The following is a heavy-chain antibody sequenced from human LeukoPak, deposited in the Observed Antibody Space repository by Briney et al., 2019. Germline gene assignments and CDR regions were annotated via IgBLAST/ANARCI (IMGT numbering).Heavy chain of an antibody. J-gene: IGHJ4*02. CDR1: GFTFSDYP. V-gene: IGHV3-23*01. CDR3: AKGQGRNTAMSNFDY. CDR2: ISGSRGHT. D-gene: IGHD5-18*01. Sequence: GGSLRLSCAGSGFTFSDYPVTWVRQAPGKGLEWVSAISGSRGHTYYADSVRGRFTISRDNSNNTLYLQMNSLRAEDTAVYYCAKGQGRNTAMSNFDYWGQGTLVTVSS.